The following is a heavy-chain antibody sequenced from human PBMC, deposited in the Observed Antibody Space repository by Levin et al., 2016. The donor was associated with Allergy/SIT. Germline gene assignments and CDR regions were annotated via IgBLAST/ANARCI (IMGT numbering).Heavy chain of an antibody. CDR1: GFTFDDYA. V-gene: IGHV3-9*01. CDR2: ISWNSGSI. D-gene: IGHD1-26*01. CDR3: ARDGGRAGATGACDV. Sequence: GGSLRLSCAASGFTFDDYAMHWVRQAPGKGLEWVSGISWNSGSIGYADSVKGRFTISRDNAKNSVHLQMNSLRAEDTAFYYCARDGGRAGATGACDVWGQGTMVTVSS. J-gene: IGHJ3*01.